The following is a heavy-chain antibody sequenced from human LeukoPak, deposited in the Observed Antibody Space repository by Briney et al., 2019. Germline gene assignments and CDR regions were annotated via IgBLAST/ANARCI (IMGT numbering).Heavy chain of an antibody. J-gene: IGHJ4*02. Sequence: PGGSLRLSCAASGFTFSSYAMSWVRQAPGKGLEWVSAISGGGGSTYYADSVKGRFTISRDNSKNTLYLQMNSLRAEDTAVYYCAKDSRYYYDSSGYYPIYFDYWGQGTLVTVSS. V-gene: IGHV3-23*01. CDR3: AKDSRYYYDSSGYYPIYFDY. CDR2: ISGGGGST. CDR1: GFTFSSYA. D-gene: IGHD3-22*01.